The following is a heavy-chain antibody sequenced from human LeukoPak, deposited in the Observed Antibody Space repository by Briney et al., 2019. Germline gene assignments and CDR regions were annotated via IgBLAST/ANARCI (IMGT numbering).Heavy chain of an antibody. V-gene: IGHV3-48*03. Sequence: LTGGSLRLSCAASEFTFSIYEMNWVRQAPGKGLEWVSYISSSGDTIYYADSVKGRFTISRDNAKNSLFLQLNSLRAEDTAVYYCARVPRSSRIPIFRWGQGTLVTVSS. CDR3: ARVPRSSRIPIFR. CDR2: ISSSGDTI. J-gene: IGHJ4*02. D-gene: IGHD3-3*01. CDR1: EFTFSIYE.